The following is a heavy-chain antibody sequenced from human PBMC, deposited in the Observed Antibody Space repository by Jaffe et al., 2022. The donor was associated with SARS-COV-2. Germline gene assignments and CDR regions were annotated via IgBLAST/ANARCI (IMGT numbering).Heavy chain of an antibody. Sequence: QLQLQESGPGLVKPSETLSLTCTVSGGSISSSSYYWGWIRQPPGKGLEWIGSIYYSGSTYYNPSLKSRVTISVDTSKNQFSLKLSSVTAADTAVYYCARHVEDIVVVPDLFDYWGQGTLVTVSS. CDR1: GGSISSSSYY. CDR2: IYYSGST. J-gene: IGHJ4*02. D-gene: IGHD2-2*01. V-gene: IGHV4-39*01. CDR3: ARHVEDIVVVPDLFDY.